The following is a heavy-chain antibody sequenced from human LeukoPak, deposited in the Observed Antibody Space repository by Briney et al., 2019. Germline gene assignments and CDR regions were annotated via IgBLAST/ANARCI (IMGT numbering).Heavy chain of an antibody. D-gene: IGHD4-11*01. J-gene: IGHJ4*02. CDR2: INPNGGET. V-gene: IGHV1-2*02. CDR1: GYTFTDYY. CDR3: ARDRDYSNTERGFDY. Sequence: VASVKVSCKTSGYTFTDYYIHWVRQAPGQGLEWMGWINPNGGETNSAQKFQGRVTMTGDTSISTAYMELRRVTSDDTAVYYCARDRDYSNTERGFDYWGQGTLVTVSS.